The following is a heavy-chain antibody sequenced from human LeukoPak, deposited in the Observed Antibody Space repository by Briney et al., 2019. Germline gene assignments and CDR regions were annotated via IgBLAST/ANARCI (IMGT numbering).Heavy chain of an antibody. CDR3: ASPQYSGYDSGFDY. CDR2: IIPIFGTA. CDR1: GGTFSSYA. Sequence: SVKFSCQASGGTFSSYAISWVRQAPGQGLEWMGGIIPIFGTANYAQKFQGRVTITADESTSTAYMELSSLRSEDTAVYYCASPQYSGYDSGFDYWGQGTLVTVSS. J-gene: IGHJ4*02. V-gene: IGHV1-69*13. D-gene: IGHD5-12*01.